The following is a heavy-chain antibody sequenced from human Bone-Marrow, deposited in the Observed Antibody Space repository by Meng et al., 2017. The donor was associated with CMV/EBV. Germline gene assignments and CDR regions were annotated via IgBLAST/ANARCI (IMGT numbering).Heavy chain of an antibody. CDR1: GYSFTSYW. CDR2: IYPVDSDT. D-gene: IGHD6-6*01. J-gene: IGHJ4*02. V-gene: IGHV5-51*01. CDR3: ARRSSSSGAPGRYFDY. Sequence: GGSLKISCKGSGYSFTSYWIGWVRQMPGQGLEWMGFIYPVDSDTRYSPSFQGQVTISADKSISTAYLQWSSLKASDTAMYYCARRSSSSGAPGRYFDYWGQGTLVTVSS.